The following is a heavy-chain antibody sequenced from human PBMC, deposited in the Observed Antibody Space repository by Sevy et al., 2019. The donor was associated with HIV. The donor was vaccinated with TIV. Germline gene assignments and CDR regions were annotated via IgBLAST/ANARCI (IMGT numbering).Heavy chain of an antibody. CDR1: GFTFSGSA. V-gene: IGHV3-73*01. D-gene: IGHD3-3*01. CDR3: TEAGHYDFWSQPRDV. J-gene: IGHJ6*02. CDR2: IRSKANSYAT. Sequence: GGSLRLSCAASGFTFSGSAMHWVRQASGKGLEWVGRIRSKANSYATAYAASVKGRFTISRDDSKNTAYLQMNSLKTEETAVYYCTEAGHYDFWSQPRDVWGQGTTVTVSS.